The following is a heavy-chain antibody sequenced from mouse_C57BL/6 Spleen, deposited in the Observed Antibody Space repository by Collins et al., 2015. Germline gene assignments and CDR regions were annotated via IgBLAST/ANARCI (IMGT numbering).Heavy chain of an antibody. CDR2: ISTYYGDA. CDR3: ARGDGYWYFDV. Sequence: QVQLQQSGAELVRPGVSVKISCKGSGYTFTDYAMHWVKQSHAKSLEWIGVISTYYGDASYNQKFKGKATMTVDKSSSTAYMELARLTSEDSAIYYCARGDGYWYFDVWGAGTTVTVS. D-gene: IGHD2-3*01. CDR1: GYTFTDYA. J-gene: IGHJ1*01. V-gene: IGHV1S137*01.